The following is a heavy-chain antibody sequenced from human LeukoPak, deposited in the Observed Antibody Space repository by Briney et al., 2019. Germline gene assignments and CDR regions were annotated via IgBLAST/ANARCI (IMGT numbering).Heavy chain of an antibody. CDR3: AKVGEGYAFDI. D-gene: IGHD1-26*01. CDR2: ISSSSSTI. V-gene: IGHV3-48*04. CDR1: GFTFSSYS. Sequence: GGSLRLSCAASGFTFSSYSMNWVRQAPGKGLEWVSYISSSSSTICYADSVKGRFTISRDNAKNSLYLQMNSLRVEDTALYYCAKVGEGYAFDIWGQGTMVTVSS. J-gene: IGHJ3*02.